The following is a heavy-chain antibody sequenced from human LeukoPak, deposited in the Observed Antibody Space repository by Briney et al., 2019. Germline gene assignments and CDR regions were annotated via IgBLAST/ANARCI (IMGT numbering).Heavy chain of an antibody. D-gene: IGHD3-10*01. CDR3: AAGETYYFDH. Sequence: SPSKTLSLTCTVSGGSISSYYWSWIRQPPGKGLEWIAYIYYIGSTNYNPSLKSRVTISVDTSKNQFSLKLSSVTAADTAVYYCAAGETYYFDHWGQGTLVTVSA. CDR2: IYYIGST. J-gene: IGHJ4*02. CDR1: GGSISSYY. V-gene: IGHV4-59*08.